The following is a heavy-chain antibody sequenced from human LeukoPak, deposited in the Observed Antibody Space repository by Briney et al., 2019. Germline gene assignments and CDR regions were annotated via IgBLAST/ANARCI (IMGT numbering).Heavy chain of an antibody. D-gene: IGHD3-22*01. CDR2: IYASGST. Sequence: SETLSLTCTVSGGSISNYYWNWIRQPAGKGLEWIGHIYASGSTNYNPSLKSRVTMSVDTSKNQFSLKLSSVTAADTAVHYCARDRVNYYESSPFDYWGQGSLVTVSS. V-gene: IGHV4-4*07. CDR3: ARDRVNYYESSPFDY. J-gene: IGHJ4*02. CDR1: GGSISNYY.